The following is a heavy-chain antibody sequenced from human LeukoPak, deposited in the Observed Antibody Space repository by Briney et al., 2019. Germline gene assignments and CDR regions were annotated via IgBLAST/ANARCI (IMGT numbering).Heavy chain of an antibody. CDR1: GYSINSDSN. D-gene: IGHD3-3*01. CDR3: AKFGSSTGKGFDP. CDR2: IAYSATI. V-gene: IGHV4-38-2*01. Sequence: SETLSLTCVVSGYSINSDSNWGWIRPPPGKGLEWIGTIAYSATIYYSPSLKSRVTISKDTSRNQFYLDITSVTTADTAVYFCAKFGSSTGKGFDPWGQGTLVTVSS. J-gene: IGHJ5*02.